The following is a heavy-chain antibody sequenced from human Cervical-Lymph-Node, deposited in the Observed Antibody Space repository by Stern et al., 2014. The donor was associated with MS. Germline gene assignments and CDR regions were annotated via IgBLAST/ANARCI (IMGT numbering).Heavy chain of an antibody. D-gene: IGHD3-16*01. CDR2: ITAYNGNT. Sequence: DQLVESGAEVKKPGASMKVSCKTSGYTFTTFGISWVRQAPGQGLEWMGWITAYNGNTKYAQKLQDRVMLTTDTSTSTAYMELRTLTSDDTAVYYCARDWGSGTLPDYWGQGTLVTVSS. CDR3: ARDWGSGTLPDY. J-gene: IGHJ4*02. V-gene: IGHV1-18*01. CDR1: GYTFTTFG.